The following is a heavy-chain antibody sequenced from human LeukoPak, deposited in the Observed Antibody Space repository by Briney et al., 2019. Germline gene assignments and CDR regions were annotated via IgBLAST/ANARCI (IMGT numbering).Heavy chain of an antibody. CDR2: IYHSGST. V-gene: IGHV4-39*02. Sequence: SETLSLTCSVSGDSVSSSSYYWGWIRQPPGKGLEDIGCIYHSGSTFYNPSLESRVTISVDTSENHFSLKLSSVTAADPAVYYCARLKGYYIDFWGQGTLVTVSS. CDR3: ARLKGYYIDF. J-gene: IGHJ4*02. CDR1: GDSVSSSSYY.